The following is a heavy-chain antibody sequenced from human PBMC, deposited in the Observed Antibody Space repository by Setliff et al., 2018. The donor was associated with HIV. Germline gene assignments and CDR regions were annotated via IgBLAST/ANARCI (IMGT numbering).Heavy chain of an antibody. CDR3: APRFDP. J-gene: IGHJ5*02. CDR2: IGYSGTPI. CDR1: GFTVSGYF. Sequence: GGSLRLSCAASGFTVSGYFMSWIRQTPRKGLEWISYIGYSGTPIYYADSVKGRFTISRDNAKKSLYLQMNSLRAEDTAVYYCAPRFDPWGQGTLVTVSS. V-gene: IGHV3-11*04.